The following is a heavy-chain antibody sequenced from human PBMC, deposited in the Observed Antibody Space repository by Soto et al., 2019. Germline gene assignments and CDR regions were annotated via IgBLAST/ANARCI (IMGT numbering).Heavy chain of an antibody. CDR2: ISGSGGST. CDR3: AKKSIVGVVAATGEDY. J-gene: IGHJ4*02. CDR1: GFTFSSYA. D-gene: IGHD2-15*01. V-gene: IGHV3-23*01. Sequence: EVQLLESGGGLVQPGGSLRLSCAASGFTFSSYAMSWVRQAPGKGLEWVSAISGSGGSTYYADSVKGRFTISRDNSKNTLYLQMNSLRAEDTAVYYCAKKSIVGVVAATGEDYWGQGTLVTVSS.